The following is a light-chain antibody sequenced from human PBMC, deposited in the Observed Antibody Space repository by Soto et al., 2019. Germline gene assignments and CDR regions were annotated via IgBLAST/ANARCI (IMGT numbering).Light chain of an antibody. CDR3: CSYAGSYTLVV. V-gene: IGLV2-11*01. CDR2: DVS. Sequence: QSALTQPRSVSGSPGQSVTISCTGTSSDVGGYNYVSWYQQHPGKAPKLMIYDVSKRPSGVPDRFSGSKSGNTPSLTISGLQAEYEADYYCCSYAGSYTLVVFGGGTKLTVL. J-gene: IGLJ2*01. CDR1: SSDVGGYNY.